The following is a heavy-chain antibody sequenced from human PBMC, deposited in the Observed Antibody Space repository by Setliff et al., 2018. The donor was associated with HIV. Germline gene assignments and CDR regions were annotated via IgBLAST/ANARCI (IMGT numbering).Heavy chain of an antibody. V-gene: IGHV4-39*01. Sequence: TLSLTCTVSGGSISSSSYYWGWIRQPPGKGLEWIGSTYYSGSAYYNPSLKSRVTISVDTSKNQFSLKLSSVTAADTAVYYCARPVEMANREFDYWGQGTLVTVSS. CDR1: GGSISSSSYY. D-gene: IGHD1-26*01. J-gene: IGHJ4*02. CDR3: ARPVEMANREFDY. CDR2: TYYSGSA.